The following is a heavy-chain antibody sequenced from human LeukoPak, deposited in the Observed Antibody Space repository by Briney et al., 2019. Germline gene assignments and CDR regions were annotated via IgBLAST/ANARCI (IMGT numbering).Heavy chain of an antibody. Sequence: ASVKVSCKASGYTFSSYGISWVRQAPGQGLEWMGWISAYNGNTNYAQKLQGRVTMTTDTSTSTAYMELRSLRSDDTAVYYCARVWYYYDSSGYYFDYWGQGTLVTVSS. D-gene: IGHD3-22*01. V-gene: IGHV1-18*01. CDR3: ARVWYYYDSSGYYFDY. J-gene: IGHJ4*02. CDR1: GYTFSSYG. CDR2: ISAYNGNT.